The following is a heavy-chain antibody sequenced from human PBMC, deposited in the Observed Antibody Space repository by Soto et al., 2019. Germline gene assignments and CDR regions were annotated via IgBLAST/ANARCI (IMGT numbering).Heavy chain of an antibody. J-gene: IGHJ4*02. CDR2: ISSTTNYI. V-gene: IGHV3-21*06. Sequence: PGLTLRLPCVASGFTLTRYSMNWVRQAPGKGLEWVSSISSTTNYIYYGDSMKGRFTISRDNAQNSLYLEMNSLRAEDTAVYYCARESEDLTSNFDYWGQGTLVTVPQ. CDR3: ARESEDLTSNFDY. D-gene: IGHD2-21*01. CDR1: GFTLTRYS.